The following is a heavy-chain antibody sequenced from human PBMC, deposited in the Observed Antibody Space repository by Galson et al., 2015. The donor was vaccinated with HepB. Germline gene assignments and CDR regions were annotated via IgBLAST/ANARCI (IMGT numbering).Heavy chain of an antibody. Sequence: SLRLSCAASGFTFSSFGMHWVRQAPGKGLEWVAVIWYDGSNKYFADSVKGRFTISRDDSKNTLYLQMNSLRAEDTAVYYCARDDELGMVTRGFDYWGQGTLVTVSS. D-gene: IGHD5-18*01. CDR3: ARDDELGMVTRGFDY. V-gene: IGHV3-33*01. J-gene: IGHJ4*02. CDR1: GFTFSSFG. CDR2: IWYDGSNK.